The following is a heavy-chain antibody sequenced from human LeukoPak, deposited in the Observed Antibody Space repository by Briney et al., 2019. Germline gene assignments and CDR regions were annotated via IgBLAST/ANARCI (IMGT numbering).Heavy chain of an antibody. D-gene: IGHD3-22*01. CDR1: GFTFSSYS. V-gene: IGHV3-21*01. CDR2: ISSSSSYI. CDR3: ARDRYYYDSSGYSTLYYFDY. Sequence: GGSLRLSCAASGFTFSSYSMNWVRQAPGKGLEWVSSISSSSSYIYYADSVKGRFTISRDNAKNTLYLQMNSLRAEDTAVYYCARDRYYYDSSGYSTLYYFDYWGQGTLVTVSS. J-gene: IGHJ4*02.